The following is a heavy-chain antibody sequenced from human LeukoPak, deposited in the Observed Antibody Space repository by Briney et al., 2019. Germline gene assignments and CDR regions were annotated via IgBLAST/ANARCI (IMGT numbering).Heavy chain of an antibody. CDR2: IYYSGST. CDR3: ARPQWGESKDAFDI. D-gene: IGHD6-19*01. Sequence: PSETLSLTCTVSGGSISSSSYYWGWIRQPPGKGLEWIGSIYYSGSTYYNPSLKSRVTISVDTSKNQFSLKLSSVTAADTAVYYCARPQWGESKDAFDIWGQGTMVTVSS. CDR1: GGSISSSSYY. V-gene: IGHV4-39*01. J-gene: IGHJ3*02.